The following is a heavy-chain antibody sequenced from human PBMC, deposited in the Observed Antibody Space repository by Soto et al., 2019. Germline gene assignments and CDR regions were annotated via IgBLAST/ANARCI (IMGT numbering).Heavy chain of an antibody. D-gene: IGHD2-15*01. Sequence: EVQLVESGGGLVQPGGSLKLSCAASGFTFSGSAMHWVRQASGKGLEWVGRIRSKANSYATAYAASVTGRFTISRDDSTTTRYRQMKSLTTADTAVYYCTSPVGYCSGGSCYHAFDPCGQGPLVTVSS. V-gene: IGHV3-73*02. J-gene: IGHJ5*02. CDR3: TSPVGYCSGGSCYHAFDP. CDR1: GFTFSGSA. CDR2: IRSKANSYAT.